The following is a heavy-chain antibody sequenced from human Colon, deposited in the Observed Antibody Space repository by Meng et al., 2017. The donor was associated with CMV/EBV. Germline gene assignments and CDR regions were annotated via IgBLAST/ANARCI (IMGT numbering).Heavy chain of an antibody. Sequence: GESLKISCAASGFTFSSYEMNWVRQAPGKGLEWVSYISSSGSTIYYADSVKGRFTISRDHSKNTLYLEMNSLRAEGTTEYYCAKASCSSTTCPYRGDYYYYYIMDVWGQGTAVTVSS. CDR3: AKASCSSTTCPYRGDYYYYYIMDV. D-gene: IGHD2-2*01. CDR1: GFTFSSYE. V-gene: IGHV3-48*03. J-gene: IGHJ6*02. CDR2: ISSSGSTI.